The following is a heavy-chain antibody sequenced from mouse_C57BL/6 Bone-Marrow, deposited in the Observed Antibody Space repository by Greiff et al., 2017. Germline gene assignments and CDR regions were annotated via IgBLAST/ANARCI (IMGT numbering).Heavy chain of an antibody. V-gene: IGHV5-15*01. CDR1: GFTFSDYG. Sequence: EVKVVESGGGLVQPGGSLKLSCAASGFTFSDYGMAWVRQAPRKGPEWVAFISNLAYSIYSADTVTGRFTISRENAKNTLYLEMSSLRSEDTAMYYCARHGSNYDYYAMDYWGQGTSVTVSS. CDR3: ARHGSNYDYYAMDY. D-gene: IGHD2-5*01. CDR2: ISNLAYSI. J-gene: IGHJ4*01.